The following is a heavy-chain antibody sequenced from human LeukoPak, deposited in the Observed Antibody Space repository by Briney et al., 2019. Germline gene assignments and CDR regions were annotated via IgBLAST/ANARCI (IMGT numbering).Heavy chain of an antibody. V-gene: IGHV3-23*01. CDR1: GFTFSSYA. CDR2: ISGSGGST. Sequence: GGSLRLSCAASGFTFSSYAMSWVRQAPGKGLEWVSAISGSGGSTYYADSVKGRFTISRDNSKNTLYLQMNSLRAEDTAVYYCAKAATIVVVPAAMAPNWFDPWGQGTPVTVSS. D-gene: IGHD2-2*01. J-gene: IGHJ5*02. CDR3: AKAATIVVVPAAMAPNWFDP.